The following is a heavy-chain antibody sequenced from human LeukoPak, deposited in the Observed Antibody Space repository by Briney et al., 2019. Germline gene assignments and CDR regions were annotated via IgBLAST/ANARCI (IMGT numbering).Heavy chain of an antibody. Sequence: PGGSLRLSCAASGXTFSSYTMTWVRQAPGKGLEWVSLMSGSGGITYYADSVKGRFTISRYNSKNTLYLQMNSLRAEDAAIYYCATIGDRRTGELYRIDYWGQGTLVTVSS. V-gene: IGHV3-23*01. J-gene: IGHJ4*02. CDR1: GXTFSSYT. CDR2: MSGSGGIT. D-gene: IGHD7-27*01. CDR3: ATIGDRRTGELYRIDY.